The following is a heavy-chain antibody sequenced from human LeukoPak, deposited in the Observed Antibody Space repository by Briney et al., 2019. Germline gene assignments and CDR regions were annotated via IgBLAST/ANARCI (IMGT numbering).Heavy chain of an antibody. CDR2: IYTSGST. V-gene: IGHV4-61*02. J-gene: IGHJ3*01. D-gene: IGHD4-23*01. CDR3: ARDVFGGV. Sequence: PSETLSLTCTVSGGSISSGSYYWSWIRQPAGKGLEWIGRIYTSGSTNYNPSLKSRVTISVDTSKNQFSLKLSSVTAADTAVYYCARDVFGGVWGQGTMVSVSS. CDR1: GGSISSGSYY.